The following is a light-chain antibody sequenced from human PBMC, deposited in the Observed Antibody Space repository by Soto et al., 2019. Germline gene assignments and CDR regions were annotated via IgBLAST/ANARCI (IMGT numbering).Light chain of an antibody. CDR1: SSDIGGYNY. V-gene: IGLV2-14*01. CDR2: EVS. Sequence: QSVLTQPASVSGSPGQSITISCTGTSSDIGGYNYVSWYQQHPGKAPKLMIYEVSNRPSGVSNRFSGSKSGNTASLTISGLQAEDEADYYCSSYTSSSTPLFAGGTKVTVL. CDR3: SSYTSSSTPL. J-gene: IGLJ2*01.